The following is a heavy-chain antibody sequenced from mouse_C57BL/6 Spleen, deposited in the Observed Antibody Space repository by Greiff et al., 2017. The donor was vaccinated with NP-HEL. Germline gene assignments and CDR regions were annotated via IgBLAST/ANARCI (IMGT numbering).Heavy chain of an antibody. CDR2: LLSFSLTI. CDR1: GFTFSDYG. J-gene: IGHJ3*01. Sequence: DVQLVESGGGLVKPGGSLKLSCAASGFTFSDYGMHWVRQAPEKGLEWVAYLLSFSLTISSSDTVHVLFPLSIDNAKHTLFLQMTSLRSEDTAMYYCASHYYGSSSAWFACWGQGTLVTVSA. CDR3: ASHYYGSSSAWFAC. D-gene: IGHD1-1*01. V-gene: IGHV5-17*01.